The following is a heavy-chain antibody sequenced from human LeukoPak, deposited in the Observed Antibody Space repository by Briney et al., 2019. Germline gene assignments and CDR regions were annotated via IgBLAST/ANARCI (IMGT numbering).Heavy chain of an antibody. Sequence: PGGSLRLSCAASGFTFSSYAMSWVRQAPGKGLEWVSAISGSGGSTYYADSVKGRFTISRDNSKNTLYLQMNSLRAEDTAVYSCAKVSGHSSGYHDAFDIWGQGTMVTVSS. V-gene: IGHV3-23*01. D-gene: IGHD3-22*01. CDR3: AKVSGHSSGYHDAFDI. CDR2: ISGSGGST. CDR1: GFTFSSYA. J-gene: IGHJ3*02.